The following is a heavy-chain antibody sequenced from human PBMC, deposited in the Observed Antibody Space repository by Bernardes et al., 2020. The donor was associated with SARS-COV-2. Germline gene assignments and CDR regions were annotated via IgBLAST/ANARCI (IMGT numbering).Heavy chain of an antibody. CDR2: SYPGDSDT. Sequence: GACLQSSSKAAGYSVTNYWIGWVRPMPGKGLEWLGISYPGDSDTRYSPSFQGQVTISADKSMNTAYLQWSSLKASDTAMYYCARSDTWANKNYYSLDVWGQGTTVTVSS. CDR3: ARSDTWANKNYYSLDV. CDR1: GYSVTNYW. D-gene: IGHD2-21*02. V-gene: IGHV5-51*01. J-gene: IGHJ6*02.